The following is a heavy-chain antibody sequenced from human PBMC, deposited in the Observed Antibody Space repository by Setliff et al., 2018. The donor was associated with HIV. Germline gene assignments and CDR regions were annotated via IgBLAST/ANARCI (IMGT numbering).Heavy chain of an antibody. V-gene: IGHV1-2*02. J-gene: IGHJ4*02. D-gene: IGHD3-10*01. Sequence: VASVKVSCKTSGYTFTGYYIHWVRQAPGHGLEWMGWINPDSGGTSYAQKFQGRVTMTRDTSINTAYMELRRLISDDTAVYYCAREVRGAHLYYFDSWGQGALVTVSS. CDR2: INPDSGGT. CDR3: AREVRGAHLYYFDS. CDR1: GYTFTGYY.